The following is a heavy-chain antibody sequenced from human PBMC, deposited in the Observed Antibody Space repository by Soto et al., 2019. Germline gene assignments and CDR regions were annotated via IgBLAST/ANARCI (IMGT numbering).Heavy chain of an antibody. CDR1: GYSFTSYW. CDR2: IYPGDSDT. V-gene: IGHV5-51*01. J-gene: IGHJ6*02. CDR3: ARGYRHNWNYGGMDV. Sequence: PGESLKISCKGSGYSFTSYWIGWVRQMPGKGLEWMGIIYPGDSDTRYSPSFQGQVTISADKSISTAYLQWSSLKASDTAMYYCARGYRHNWNYGGMDVWGQGTTVTVSS. D-gene: IGHD1-20*01.